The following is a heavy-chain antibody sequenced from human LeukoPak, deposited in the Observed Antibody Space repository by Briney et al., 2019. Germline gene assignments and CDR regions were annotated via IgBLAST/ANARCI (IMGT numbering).Heavy chain of an antibody. V-gene: IGHV1-2*02. Sequence: ASVKVSCKASGYTFTGYYMHWVRQAPGQGLEWMGWINPNSGGTNYAQKFQGRVTMTRDTSISTAYMELSRLRSDDTAAYYCARTGLEVPAAIYYMDVWGKGTTVTVSS. J-gene: IGHJ6*03. CDR2: INPNSGGT. CDR1: GYTFTGYY. D-gene: IGHD2-2*02. CDR3: ARTGLEVPAAIYYMDV.